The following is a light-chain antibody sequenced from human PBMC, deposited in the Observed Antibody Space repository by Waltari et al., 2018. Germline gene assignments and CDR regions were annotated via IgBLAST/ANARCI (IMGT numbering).Light chain of an antibody. J-gene: IGLJ3*02. CDR1: SSNFGDNP. Sequence: QSVLTQPPSVSEAPRPRVTISCSGSSSNFGDNPVTWYQQRPGKAPKLLIYYDDLLPSGGSDRFSGSKSGTSASLAISGLQSEDEADYYCAAWEDSLNGWVFGGGTKLTVL. V-gene: IGLV1-36*01. CDR3: AAWEDSLNGWV. CDR2: YDD.